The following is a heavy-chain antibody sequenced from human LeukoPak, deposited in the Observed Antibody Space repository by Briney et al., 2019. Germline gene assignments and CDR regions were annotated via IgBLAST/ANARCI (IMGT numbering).Heavy chain of an antibody. D-gene: IGHD3-16*02. Sequence: PSETLSLTCTVSGGSVSSGSYYWSWIRQPPGKGLKWIGYIYYSGSTNYNPSLKSRVTISVDTSKNQFSLKLSSVTAADTAVYYCARSVIPGDAFDIWGQGTMVTVSS. J-gene: IGHJ3*02. V-gene: IGHV4-61*01. CDR1: GGSVSSGSYY. CDR2: IYYSGST. CDR3: ARSVIPGDAFDI.